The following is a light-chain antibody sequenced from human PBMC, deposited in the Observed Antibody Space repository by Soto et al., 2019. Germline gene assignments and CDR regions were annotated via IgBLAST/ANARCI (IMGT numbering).Light chain of an antibody. J-gene: IGKJ2*01. V-gene: IGKV1-5*03. CDR3: QRYDTYSEYT. CDR1: QTITGW. CDR2: KAS. Sequence: DIQMTQSPSTLSASVGDRVTITCRASQTITGWLAWYQQKPGKAPKLLIYKASNLESGVPSRFSGSGSGTEFTLTISSLQPDDFATYYCQRYDTYSEYTFGQGTKLEI.